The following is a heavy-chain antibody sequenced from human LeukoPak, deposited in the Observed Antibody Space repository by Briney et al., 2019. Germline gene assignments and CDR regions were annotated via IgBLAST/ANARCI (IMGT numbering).Heavy chain of an antibody. CDR2: IYHSGST. D-gene: IGHD5-24*01. CDR3: ARARDGYNYDY. J-gene: IGHJ4*02. V-gene: IGHV4-30-2*01. Sequence: PSETLSLTCAVSGGSISIGGYSWSWIRQPPGKGLEWIGYIYHSGSTYYNPSLKSRVTISVDRSKNQFSLKLSSVTAADTAVYYCARARDGYNYDYWGQGTLVTVSS. CDR1: GGSISIGGYS.